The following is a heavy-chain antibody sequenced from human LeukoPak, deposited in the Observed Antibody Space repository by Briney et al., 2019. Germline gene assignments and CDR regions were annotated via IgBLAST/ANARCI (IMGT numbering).Heavy chain of an antibody. CDR1: GGSFSGYY. V-gene: IGHV4-34*01. CDR2: INHSGST. CDR3: ARVERATYYYGSGRFDP. Sequence: SETLSLTCAVYGGSFSGYYWSWIRQPPGKGLEWIGEINHSGSTNYNPSLKSRVTISVDTSKNQFSLKLSSVTAADTAVYYCARVERATYYYGSGRFDPWGQGTLVTVSS. D-gene: IGHD3-10*01. J-gene: IGHJ5*02.